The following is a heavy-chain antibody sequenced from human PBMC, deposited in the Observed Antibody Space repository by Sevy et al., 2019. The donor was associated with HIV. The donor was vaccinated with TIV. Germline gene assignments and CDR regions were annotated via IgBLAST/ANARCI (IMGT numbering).Heavy chain of an antibody. CDR2: ISAYNGNT. V-gene: IGHV1-18*01. J-gene: IGHJ4*02. Sequence: ASVKVSCKASGYTFTSYGISWVRQAPGQGLEWMGWISAYNGNTNYAQKLQGRVTMTTDTSTSTAYMELRSLRSDDTAVYYCARVFRNLLLWFGELLPFDYWGQGTLVTVSS. D-gene: IGHD3-10*01. CDR1: GYTFTSYG. CDR3: ARVFRNLLLWFGELLPFDY.